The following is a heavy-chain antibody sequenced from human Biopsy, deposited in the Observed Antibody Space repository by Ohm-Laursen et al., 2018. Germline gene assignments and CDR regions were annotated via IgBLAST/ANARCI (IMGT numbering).Heavy chain of an antibody. CDR3: VSIFHTNNERRPFDM. CDR2: VYVGGSN. J-gene: IGHJ3*02. D-gene: IGHD3-3*02. CDR1: GVSIRGYY. V-gene: IGHV4-4*07. Sequence: GTLSLTCAVSGVSIRGYYWSWVRRPAGRGLEWIGRVYVGGSNNYNPSLRSRVSLSVDTSKNQFSLMLSGVTAADTAVYYCVSIFHTNNERRPFDMWGQGTMVAVSS.